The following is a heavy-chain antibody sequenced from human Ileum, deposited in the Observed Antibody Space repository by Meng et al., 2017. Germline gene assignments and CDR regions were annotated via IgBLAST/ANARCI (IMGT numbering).Heavy chain of an antibody. D-gene: IGHD6-19*01. J-gene: IGHJ4*02. V-gene: IGHV3-33*01. CDR3: ARYRSGSSDY. CDR1: GFTFRSYG. CDR2: IWFDGSKT. Sequence: QGDLVGVGGGVVKPGTSRVLSCAASGFTFRSYGMHWVRQAPGKGLEWVAVIWFDGSKTYYADSVKGRFTVSRDNSKNTLYLQMNSLRADDTAVYYCARYRSGSSDYWGPGTLVTVSS.